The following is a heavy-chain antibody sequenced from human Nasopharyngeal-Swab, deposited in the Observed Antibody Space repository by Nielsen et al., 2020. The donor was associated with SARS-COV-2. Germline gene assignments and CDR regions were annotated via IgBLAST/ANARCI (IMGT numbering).Heavy chain of an antibody. CDR1: EFTMSRNG. CDR3: ARDVAIVGATLEN. D-gene: IGHD1-26*01. Sequence: GWSLRLSCAASEFTMSRNGMHWVRQAPGKGLEWVAYISSSSSTSYYADSVKGRFTISRDNPKNSLYLQMNSLRDEDTALYYCARDVAIVGATLENWGQGTLVTVSS. CDR2: ISSSSSTS. J-gene: IGHJ4*02. V-gene: IGHV3-48*02.